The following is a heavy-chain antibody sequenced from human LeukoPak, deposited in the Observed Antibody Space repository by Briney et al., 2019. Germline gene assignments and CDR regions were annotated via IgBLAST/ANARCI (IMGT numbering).Heavy chain of an antibody. CDR2: IYQSGGT. CDR3: ARGEDDYGDPPLVRDYFDY. J-gene: IGHJ4*02. D-gene: IGHD4-17*01. V-gene: IGHV4-34*01. Sequence: SETLSLTCAVYGGSFSNNYWSWIRQSPGKGLEWIGDIYQSGGTNYIPFLEIRVTISVDTSKNQFSLELNSVTAADTAVYFCARGEDDYGDPPLVRDYFDYWGQGTPVTVSS. CDR1: GGSFSNNY.